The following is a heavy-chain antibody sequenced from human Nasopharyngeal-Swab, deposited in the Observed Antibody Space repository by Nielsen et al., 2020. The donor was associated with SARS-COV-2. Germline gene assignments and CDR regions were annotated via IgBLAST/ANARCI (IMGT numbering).Heavy chain of an antibody. V-gene: IGHV3-7*05. Sequence: GESLKISCAASGFTFTNHYMTWVRQAPGKGLEWVANIKQDGGEKFYVDSVKGRFRVSRDNAQNSVYLQMDRLRVEDTAVYYCAKDTYYDSSGYFLFGYAFDIWGQGTMVTVSS. CDR2: IKQDGGEK. CDR1: GFTFTNHY. J-gene: IGHJ3*02. D-gene: IGHD3-22*01. CDR3: AKDTYYDSSGYFLFGYAFDI.